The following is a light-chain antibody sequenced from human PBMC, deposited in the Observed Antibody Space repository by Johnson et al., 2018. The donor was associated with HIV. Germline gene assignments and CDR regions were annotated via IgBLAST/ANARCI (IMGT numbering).Light chain of an antibody. J-gene: IGLJ1*01. CDR3: GTWDSSLSAPDV. Sequence: QSVLTQPPSVSAAPGQKVTISCSGSSSNIGNNYLSWYQQLPGTAPKLLIYENNKRPSGIPDRFSGSKSGTSATLGITGLQTGDEADYYCGTWDSSLSAPDVFGTGTKVTVL. V-gene: IGLV1-51*02. CDR1: SSNIGNNY. CDR2: ENN.